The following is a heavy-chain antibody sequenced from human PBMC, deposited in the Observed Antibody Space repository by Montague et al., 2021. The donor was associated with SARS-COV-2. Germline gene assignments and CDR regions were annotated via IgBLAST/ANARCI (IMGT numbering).Heavy chain of an antibody. J-gene: IGHJ4*02. CDR1: GDSVSSEIYY. Sequence: TLSLTCTVSGDSVSSEIYYWSWHRPPAGKGLEWIMRIYTSGSTNYNPSLRSRVTISVDTSKNQFSLRLSSVTAADTAVYYCARVGGNHYRYFDYWGQGTLVTVSS. V-gene: IGHV4-61*02. CDR2: IYTSGST. CDR3: ARVGGNHYRYFDY. D-gene: IGHD1-26*01.